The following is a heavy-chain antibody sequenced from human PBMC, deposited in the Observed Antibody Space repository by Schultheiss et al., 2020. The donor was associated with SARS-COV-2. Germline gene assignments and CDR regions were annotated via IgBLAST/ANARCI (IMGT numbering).Heavy chain of an antibody. Sequence: GGSLRLSCAASGFTFSSYWMHWVRQAPGKGLEWVSSISSSSSYIYYADSVKGRFTISRDNAKNSLYLQMNSLRAEDTAVYYCARREGFLEWLEPYYFDYWGQGTLVTVSS. CDR1: GFTFSSYW. J-gene: IGHJ4*02. D-gene: IGHD3-3*01. CDR2: ISSSSSYI. V-gene: IGHV3-21*04. CDR3: ARREGFLEWLEPYYFDY.